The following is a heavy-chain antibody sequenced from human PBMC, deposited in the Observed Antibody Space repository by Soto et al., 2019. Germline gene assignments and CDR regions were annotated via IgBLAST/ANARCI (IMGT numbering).Heavy chain of an antibody. D-gene: IGHD4-17*01. J-gene: IGHJ6*03. CDR3: AKDVVNDYDLLLYYYYYMDV. V-gene: IGHV3-23*01. CDR2: ISGSGGST. Sequence: GGSLRLSCAASGFTFSSYAMSWVRQAPGKGLEWVSAISGSGGSTYYADSVKGRFTISRDNSKNTLYLQMNSLRAEDTAVYYCAKDVVNDYDLLLYYYYYMDVWGKGTTVTVSS. CDR1: GFTFSSYA.